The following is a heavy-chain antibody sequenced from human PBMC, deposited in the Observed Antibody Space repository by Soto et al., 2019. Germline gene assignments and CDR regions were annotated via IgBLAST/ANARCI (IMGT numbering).Heavy chain of an antibody. Sequence: EVQLLESGGDLVQPGGSLRLSCAASGFTFGIYAMTWVRQAPGKGLEWVSTISATGGSTFYADSVKGRFTISRDNPKNTLYLQMNSLRAEDTAIYYCAKDLSSYYYFAFWGQGTLVTVSS. J-gene: IGHJ4*02. CDR1: GFTFGIYA. D-gene: IGHD2-15*01. CDR2: ISATGGST. V-gene: IGHV3-23*01. CDR3: AKDLSSYYYFAF.